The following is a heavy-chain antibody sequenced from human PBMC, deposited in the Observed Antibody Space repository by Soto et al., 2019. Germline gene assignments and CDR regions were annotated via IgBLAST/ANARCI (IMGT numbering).Heavy chain of an antibody. V-gene: IGHV3-33*01. CDR3: AREGVVHVRDAFDI. CDR2: IWYDGSNK. CDR1: GFTFSSYG. Sequence: QVQLVESGGGVVQPGRSLRLSCAASGFTFSSYGMHWVRQAPGKGLEWVAVIWYDGSNKYYADSVKGRFTISRDNSKNTLYLQMNSLRAEDTVVDYCAREGVVHVRDAFDIWGQGTMVTVSS. D-gene: IGHD2-15*01. J-gene: IGHJ3*02.